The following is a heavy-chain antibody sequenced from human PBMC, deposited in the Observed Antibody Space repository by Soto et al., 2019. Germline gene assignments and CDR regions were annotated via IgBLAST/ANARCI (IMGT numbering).Heavy chain of an antibody. V-gene: IGHV3-23*01. CDR3: AKGTSWTVEPLAMGV. Sequence: GGSLRLSCVASGFTFSTHAMSWVRQAPGKGLEWVSTISGSGGYIYYAESVKGRLTISRDDSKNTVYLQMNSLRVEDTAVYYCAKGTSWTVEPLAMGVWGQGTLVTVSS. CDR1: GFTFSTHA. J-gene: IGHJ4*02. D-gene: IGHD5-18*01. CDR2: ISGSGGYI.